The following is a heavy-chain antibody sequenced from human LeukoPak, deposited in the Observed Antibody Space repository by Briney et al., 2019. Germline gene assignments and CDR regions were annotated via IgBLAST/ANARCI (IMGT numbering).Heavy chain of an antibody. V-gene: IGHV4-59*08. CDR3: ASLTTVTQGYFDS. J-gene: IGHJ4*02. CDR2: IYYSGST. D-gene: IGHD4-17*01. Sequence: SETLSLTCAVSGGPITSYYWSWIRQPPGKGLEWIGYIYYSGSTNYNPSLKSRLTISLDASKNQFSLKLSSVTATDTAVYYCASLTTVTQGYFDSWGQGTLVTVSS. CDR1: GGPITSYY.